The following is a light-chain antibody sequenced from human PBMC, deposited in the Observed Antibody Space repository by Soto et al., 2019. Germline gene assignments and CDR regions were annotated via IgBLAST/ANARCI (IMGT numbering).Light chain of an antibody. CDR3: SSFTSNNSFYV. CDR1: SSDVGGYNY. J-gene: IGLJ1*01. CDR2: DVT. V-gene: IGLV2-14*03. Sequence: QSALTQPASVSGSPGQSITISCTGTSSDVGGYNYVSWYQHHPGKAPKLMIFDVTNRPSGVSNRFSGSKSGNTASLTISGLQAEDEADYYCSSFTSNNSFYVFATGTKVTVL.